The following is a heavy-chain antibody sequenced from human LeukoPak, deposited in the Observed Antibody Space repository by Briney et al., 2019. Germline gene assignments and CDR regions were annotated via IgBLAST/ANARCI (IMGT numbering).Heavy chain of an antibody. J-gene: IGHJ6*03. CDR2: ISSGSSYI. V-gene: IGHV3-21*01. D-gene: IGHD4-23*01. CDR3: AKDSGGNQFSYYMDV. Sequence: GGSLRLSCAASGFTFSSYSMNWVRQAPGKGLEWVSSISSGSSYIYYADSVKGRFTISRDNSKNTLYLQMNSLRAEDTAVYYCAKDSGGNQFSYYMDVWSKGTTVTVSS. CDR1: GFTFSSYS.